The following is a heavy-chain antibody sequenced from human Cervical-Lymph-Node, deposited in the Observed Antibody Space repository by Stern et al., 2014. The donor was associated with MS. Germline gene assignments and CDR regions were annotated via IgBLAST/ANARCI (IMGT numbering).Heavy chain of an antibody. V-gene: IGHV4-59*01. Sequence: QVQLRESGPGLVKPSETLSLSCSVSDGSMTNFYWSWIRQPPGQGLEWIGYVYNGGSTNYNPSLRGRVSISVDTSKRQVSLKLSSVTAADTAVYYCTRGGGWLTDSWGQGTLVTVSS. J-gene: IGHJ4*02. CDR2: VYNGGST. D-gene: IGHD6-19*01. CDR1: DGSMTNFY. CDR3: TRGGGWLTDS.